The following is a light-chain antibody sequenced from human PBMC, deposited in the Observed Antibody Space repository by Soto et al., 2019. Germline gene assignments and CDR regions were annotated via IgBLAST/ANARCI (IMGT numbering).Light chain of an antibody. V-gene: IGKV1-9*01. CDR1: QGISSY. J-gene: IGKJ4*01. Sequence: DIQLTQPPSFLPASVGDRVTITCRASQGISSYLAWYQQKPGKAPKLLIYAASTLQSGVPSRISGSGSGTEFTLTISSLQPEDFATYYCQQLNSYPFTFGGGTKVEIK. CDR3: QQLNSYPFT. CDR2: AAS.